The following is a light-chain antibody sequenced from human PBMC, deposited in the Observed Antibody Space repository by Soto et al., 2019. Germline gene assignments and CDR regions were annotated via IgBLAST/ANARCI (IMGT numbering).Light chain of an antibody. CDR2: DES. CDR1: QSVSNF. V-gene: IGKV3-11*01. CDR3: QKRSKWPLT. Sequence: ELVLTQSPATLSLSPGERTTLTCRASQSVSNFLAWYQQKPGQAPRLLIYDESNRATGIPDRLSGSGSGTDLTLTISSLEPEDFAVYYCQKRSKWPLTCGGGTKVDIK. J-gene: IGKJ4*01.